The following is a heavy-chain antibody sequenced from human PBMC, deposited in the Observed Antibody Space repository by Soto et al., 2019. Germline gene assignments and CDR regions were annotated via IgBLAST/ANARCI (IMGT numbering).Heavy chain of an antibody. V-gene: IGHV1-69*13. CDR1: GGTFSSYA. J-gene: IGHJ4*02. CDR3: ARAGERWLQSSYFDY. Sequence: ASVKVSCKASGGTFSSYAISWVRQAPGQGLEWMGGIIPIFGTANYAQKFQGRVTITADESTSTAYMELSSLRSEDTAVYYCARAGERWLQSSYFDYWGQGTLVTVSS. D-gene: IGHD5-12*01. CDR2: IIPIFGTA.